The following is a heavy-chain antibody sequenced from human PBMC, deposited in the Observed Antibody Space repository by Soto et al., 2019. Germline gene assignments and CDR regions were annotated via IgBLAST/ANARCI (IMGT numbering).Heavy chain of an antibody. CDR2: IYWDDDK. J-gene: IGHJ5*02. Sequence: SGPTLVNPTQTLTLTCTFSGFSLSTSGVGVGWIRQPPGKALEWLALIYWDDDKRYSPSLKSRLTITKDTSKNQVVLTMTNMDPVEKATYCWTQETRYFCWLSWHHWGQGTLVTVSS. V-gene: IGHV2-5*02. CDR3: TQETRYFCWLSWHH. D-gene: IGHD3-9*01. CDR1: GFSLSTSGVG.